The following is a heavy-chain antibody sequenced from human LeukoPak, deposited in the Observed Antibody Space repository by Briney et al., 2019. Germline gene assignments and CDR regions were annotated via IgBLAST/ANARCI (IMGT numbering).Heavy chain of an antibody. J-gene: IGHJ6*03. V-gene: IGHV3-7*01. CDR3: ARLGPVSKDHYKDV. Sequence: GGSLRLSCAVSGFTFSSYWMGWVRQAPGKGLAWVANINQDESSKYYEDSVKGRFTISRDNADNSLYLQMNSLGAEDTAVYFCARLGPVSKDHYKDVGGKGNTVTISS. D-gene: IGHD4-17*01. CDR2: INQDESSK. CDR1: GFTFSSYW.